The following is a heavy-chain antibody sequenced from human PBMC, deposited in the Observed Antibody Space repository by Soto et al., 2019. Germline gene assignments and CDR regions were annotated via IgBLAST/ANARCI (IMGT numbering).Heavy chain of an antibody. CDR3: ARGGGVSYYFDY. D-gene: IGHD3-10*01. V-gene: IGHV3-33*01. CDR1: GFTFSSYG. Sequence: GGSLRLYCAASGFTFSSYGMHWVRQAPGKGLEWVAVIWYDGSNKYYADSVKGRFTISRDNSKNTLYLQMNSLRAEDTAVYYCARGGGVSYYFDYWGQGTLVTVSS. CDR2: IWYDGSNK. J-gene: IGHJ4*02.